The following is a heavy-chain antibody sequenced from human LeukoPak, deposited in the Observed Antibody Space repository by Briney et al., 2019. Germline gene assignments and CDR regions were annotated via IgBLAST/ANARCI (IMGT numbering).Heavy chain of an antibody. CDR3: AKDPSYAPAYFDY. J-gene: IGHJ4*02. Sequence: GESVSLPYSASGVSCGGYEMSSRRQPPGKRLEWVSAISGSGGSTYYAASVKGRFTISRDNSKNTLYLKMNSLRAEDTAVYYCAKDPSYAPAYFDYWGQGTLVTVSS. CDR2: ISGSGGST. V-gene: IGHV3-23*01. CDR1: GVSCGGYE. D-gene: IGHD2-2*01.